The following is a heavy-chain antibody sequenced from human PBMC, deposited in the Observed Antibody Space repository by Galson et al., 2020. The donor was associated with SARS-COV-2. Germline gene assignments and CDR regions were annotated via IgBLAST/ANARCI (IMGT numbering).Heavy chain of an antibody. V-gene: IGHV4-30-4*01. J-gene: IGHJ4*02. CDR2: IYYTGST. Sequence: SETLSLTCTVSGGSISSREYYWSWVRQSPGKGLEWIGYIYYTGSTYYSPSLKSRLTISIDTSKNQFSLNVRSVTAADTAFYCCARVIGVREVFDLWGQGTLVTVSS. D-gene: IGHD3-10*01. CDR1: GGSISSREYY. CDR3: ARVIGVREVFDL.